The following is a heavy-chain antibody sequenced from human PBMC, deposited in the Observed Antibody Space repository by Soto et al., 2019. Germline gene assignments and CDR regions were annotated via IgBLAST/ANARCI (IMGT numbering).Heavy chain of an antibody. CDR3: ARGRWELLARWFDP. V-gene: IGHV4-34*01. CDR1: GGSFSGYY. CDR2: INHSGST. Sequence: QVQLQQWGAGLLKPSETLSLTFAVYGGSFSGYYWSWIRQPPGKGLEWIGEINHSGSTNYNPSLKSRVTIAVDTSKNQFSLKLSSVTAADTAVYYCARGRWELLARWFDPWGQGTLVTVSS. D-gene: IGHD1-26*01. J-gene: IGHJ5*02.